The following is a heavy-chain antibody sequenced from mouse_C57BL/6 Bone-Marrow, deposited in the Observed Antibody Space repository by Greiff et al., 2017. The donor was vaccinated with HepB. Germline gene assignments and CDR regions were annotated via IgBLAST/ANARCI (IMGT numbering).Heavy chain of an antibody. D-gene: IGHD1-1*01. CDR3: ARGITTVVAPTYFDY. CDR2: IDPSDSYT. CDR1: GYTFTSYW. Sequence: QVQLQQPGAELVRPGTSVKLSCKASGYTFTSYWMHWVKQRPGQGLEWIGVIDPSDSYTNYNQKFKGKATLTVDTSSSTAYMQLSSLTSEDSAVYYCARGITTVVAPTYFDYWGQGTTLTVSS. J-gene: IGHJ2*01. V-gene: IGHV1-59*01.